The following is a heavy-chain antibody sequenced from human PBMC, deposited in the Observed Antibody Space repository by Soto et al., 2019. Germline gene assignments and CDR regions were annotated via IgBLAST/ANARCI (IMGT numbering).Heavy chain of an antibody. J-gene: IGHJ4*01. CDR1: GYTFTSYG. D-gene: IGHD3-22*01. CDR2: ISAYNGNT. Sequence: ASVKVSCKASGYTFTSYGISWVRQAPGQGLEWMGWISAYNGNTNYAQKFQGRVTITADESTSTAYMELSSLRSEDTAVYYCATSSLGITMIVVVIRGPFDYWG. V-gene: IGHV1-18*01. CDR3: ATSSLGITMIVVVIRGPFDY.